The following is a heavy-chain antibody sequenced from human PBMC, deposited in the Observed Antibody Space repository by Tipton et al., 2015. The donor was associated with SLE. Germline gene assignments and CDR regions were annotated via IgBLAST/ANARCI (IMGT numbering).Heavy chain of an antibody. V-gene: IGHV4-39*07. D-gene: IGHD6-13*01. CDR3: ARGATRSSSWYS. Sequence: TLSLTCTVSGGSMSSSSYYWGWIRQPPGKGLEWIGSIYYSGSPYYNPSLKSQVTISVDTSKNQFSLKLSSVTAADTAVSYCARGATRSSSWYSWGPGTLVTVSS. J-gene: IGHJ4*02. CDR1: GGSMSSSSYY. CDR2: IYYSGSP.